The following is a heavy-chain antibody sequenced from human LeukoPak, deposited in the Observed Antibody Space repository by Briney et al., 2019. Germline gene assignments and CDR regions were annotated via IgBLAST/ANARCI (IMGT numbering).Heavy chain of an antibody. CDR3: ARGGWNDFWSGYYFDY. J-gene: IGHJ4*02. V-gene: IGHV1-69*01. D-gene: IGHD3-3*01. Sequence: SVNVSCKASGGTFSSYAISWVRQAPGQGLEWMGGIIPIFGTANYAQKFQGRVTITADESTSTAYMELSSLRSEDTAVYYCARGGWNDFWSGYYFDYWGQGTLVTVSS. CDR2: IIPIFGTA. CDR1: GGTFSSYA.